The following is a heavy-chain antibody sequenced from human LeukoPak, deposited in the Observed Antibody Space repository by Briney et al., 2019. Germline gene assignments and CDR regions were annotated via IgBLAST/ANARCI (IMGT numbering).Heavy chain of an antibody. CDR1: GFTFNDYA. CDR2: ISWDSGNT. Sequence: GGSLRLSCAASGFTFNDYAMHWVRQAPGKGLEWVSLISWDSGNTYYADSVKGRFTISRDNSKNSLSLQMNSLRAEDTALYYCARGPNYDYVWGSYLYFQHWGQGTLVTVSS. D-gene: IGHD3-16*01. V-gene: IGHV3-43D*03. CDR3: ARGPNYDYVWGSYLYFQH. J-gene: IGHJ1*01.